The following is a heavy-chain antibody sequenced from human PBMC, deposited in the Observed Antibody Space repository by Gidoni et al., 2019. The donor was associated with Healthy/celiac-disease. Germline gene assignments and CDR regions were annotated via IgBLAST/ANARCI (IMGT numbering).Heavy chain of an antibody. CDR2: IKQDGSEK. D-gene: IGHD3-3*01. CDR3: ARHYDFWSGYYLDY. V-gene: IGHV3-7*01. J-gene: IGHJ4*02. Sequence: EVQLVESGGCLVQPGGSLRLSCAASGFTFSSYWMSWVRQAPGKGLEWVANIKQDGSEKYYVDSVKGRFTISRDNAKNSLYLQMNSLRAEDTAVYYCARHYDFWSGYYLDYWGQGTLVTVSS. CDR1: GFTFSSYW.